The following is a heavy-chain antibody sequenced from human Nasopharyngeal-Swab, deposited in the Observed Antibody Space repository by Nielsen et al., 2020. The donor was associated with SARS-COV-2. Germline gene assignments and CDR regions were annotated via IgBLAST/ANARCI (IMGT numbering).Heavy chain of an antibody. V-gene: IGHV3-48*04. CDR1: GFTFSSYS. D-gene: IGHD2-15*01. J-gene: IGHJ4*02. CDR2: ISSSSSTI. Sequence: GESLNISCAASGFTFSSYSMNWVRQAPGKGLEWVSYISSSSSTIYYADSVKGRFTISRDNAKNSLYLQMNSLRAEDTAVYYCARTSSQYCSGGSCYFPLDYWGQGTLVTVSS. CDR3: ARTSSQYCSGGSCYFPLDY.